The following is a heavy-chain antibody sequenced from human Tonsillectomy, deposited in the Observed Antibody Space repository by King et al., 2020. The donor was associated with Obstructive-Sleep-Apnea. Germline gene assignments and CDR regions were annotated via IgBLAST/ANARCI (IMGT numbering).Heavy chain of an antibody. Sequence: QLVQSRAEVKKPGESLKISCKASGYNFAINWIGWVRQMPGKGLQWMGIIFPADSDTRYSPSFQGRVTLSADKSISTAYLQGSSLKASDTAMYYCASQGDLLELRDDALDIWGQGTMVTVSS. CDR2: IFPADSDT. V-gene: IGHV5-51*01. D-gene: IGHD1-7*01. CDR1: GYNFAINW. CDR3: ASQGDLLELRDDALDI. J-gene: IGHJ3*02.